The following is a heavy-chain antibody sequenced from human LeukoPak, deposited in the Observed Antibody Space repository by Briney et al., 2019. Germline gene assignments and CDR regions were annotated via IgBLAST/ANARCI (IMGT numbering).Heavy chain of an antibody. V-gene: IGHV3-23*01. D-gene: IGHD1-26*01. CDR1: GFTFSSYA. J-gene: IGHJ4*02. CDR2: ISSSGGST. CDR3: AKDLIVGATDY. Sequence: GGSLRLSCAASGFTFSSYAMSWVRQAPGKGLEWVSTISSSGGSTSYADSVKGRFTISRDNSKNTLYLQMNSLRAEDTAVYYCAKDLIVGATDYWGQGTLVTVSS.